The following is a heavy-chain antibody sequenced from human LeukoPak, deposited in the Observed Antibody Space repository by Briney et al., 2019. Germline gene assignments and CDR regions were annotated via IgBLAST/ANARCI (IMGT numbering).Heavy chain of an antibody. Sequence: GGSLRLSCAASGFTPSIYWMSWVRQAPGKGLEWVANIKQDGSETNYVDSVKGRFTISRDNAKNSLYLQMNSLRAEDTAVYYCARIRPHCSSTSCYVHYYYYMDVWGKGTTVTVSS. J-gene: IGHJ6*03. CDR3: ARIRPHCSSTSCYVHYYYYMDV. D-gene: IGHD2-2*01. CDR2: IKQDGSET. CDR1: GFTPSIYW. V-gene: IGHV3-7*01.